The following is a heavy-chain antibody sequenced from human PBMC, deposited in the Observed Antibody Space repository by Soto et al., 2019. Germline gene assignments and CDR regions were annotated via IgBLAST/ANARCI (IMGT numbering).Heavy chain of an antibody. CDR3: AKGGPFTGGFDP. D-gene: IGHD3-16*01. V-gene: IGHV3-30*18. Sequence: QVQLVESGGGVVQPGRSLRLSCEASGLSFSSYGMHWVRQAPGKGPEWVAVISYDGRKTYYLDSVKGRFTISRDNSKNTVYLQINSLRPDDTAIYYCAKGGPFTGGFDPWGQGTLVTVSA. CDR1: GLSFSSYG. J-gene: IGHJ5*02. CDR2: ISYDGRKT.